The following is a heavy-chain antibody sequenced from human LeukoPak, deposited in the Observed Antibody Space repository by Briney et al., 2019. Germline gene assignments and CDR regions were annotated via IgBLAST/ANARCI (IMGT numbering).Heavy chain of an antibody. J-gene: IGHJ4*02. CDR2: ISGSSLYI. D-gene: IGHD6-13*01. CDR1: AVTSTIYT. Sequence: PGRTLRPPCAPSAVTSTIYTTNWVPHAPGKGLDWASSISGSSLYIYYADSVKGRFTISRDNAKNSLYLQMNSLRAEDTAVYYCARDVVAAAGFDYWGQGTLVTVSS. CDR3: ARDVVAAAGFDY. V-gene: IGHV3-21*01.